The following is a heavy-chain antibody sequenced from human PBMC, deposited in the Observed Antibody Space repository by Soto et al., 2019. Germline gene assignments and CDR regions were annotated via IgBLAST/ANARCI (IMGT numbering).Heavy chain of an antibody. CDR1: GYTFTSYG. CDR3: ATIEQGFWSRGMDV. CDR2: ISAYNGNT. V-gene: IGHV1-18*04. D-gene: IGHD2-8*02. Sequence: ASVKVSCKASGYTFTSYGISWVRQAPGQGLEWMGWISAYNGNTNYAQKLQGRVTMTTDTSTSTAYMELRSLRSDDTAVYYCATIEQGFWSRGMDVWRQGPTVTVSS. J-gene: IGHJ6*02.